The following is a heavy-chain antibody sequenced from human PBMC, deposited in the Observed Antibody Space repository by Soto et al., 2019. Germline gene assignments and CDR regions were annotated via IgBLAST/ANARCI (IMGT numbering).Heavy chain of an antibody. J-gene: IGHJ4*02. V-gene: IGHV3-23*01. Sequence: EVQLLESGGGLVQHGGSLRLSCVASGSTFSSYAMSWVRQAPGKGLEWVSCISGSAATTYYADSVKGRFTISIDNSKNTLYLQMNSLRAEDSAVYYCAKVTGDFDNWGQGTLVTVSS. CDR2: ISGSAATT. CDR1: GSTFSSYA. CDR3: AKVTGDFDN. D-gene: IGHD3-10*01.